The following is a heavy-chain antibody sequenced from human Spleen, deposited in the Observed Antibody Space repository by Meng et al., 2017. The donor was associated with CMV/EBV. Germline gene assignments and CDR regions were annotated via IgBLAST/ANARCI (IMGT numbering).Heavy chain of an antibody. Sequence: ASVKVSCKASGYTFTGYYMHWVRQAPGQGLEWMGWINPNSGGTNYAQKFQGRVTMTRDTSISTAYMELIRLRSDDTAVYYCAYRWDYYYGMDVWGQGTTVTVSS. CDR2: INPNSGGT. V-gene: IGHV1-2*02. J-gene: IGHJ6*02. D-gene: IGHD4-23*01. CDR1: GYTFTGYY. CDR3: AYRWDYYYGMDV.